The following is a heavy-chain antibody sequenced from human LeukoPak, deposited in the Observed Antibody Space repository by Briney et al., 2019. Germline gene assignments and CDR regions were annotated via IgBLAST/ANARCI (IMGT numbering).Heavy chain of an antibody. Sequence: GGSLRLSCAASGFTVSSNYMSWVRQAPGKGLEWVSSISSSNSYIYYADSVKGRFTVSRDNAKNSLYLQMDSLRAEDTAVYYCASYYDFWIGYYSFDYWGQGTLVTVSS. V-gene: IGHV3-21*01. D-gene: IGHD3-3*01. CDR2: ISSSNSYI. CDR3: ASYYDFWIGYYSFDY. J-gene: IGHJ4*02. CDR1: GFTVSSNY.